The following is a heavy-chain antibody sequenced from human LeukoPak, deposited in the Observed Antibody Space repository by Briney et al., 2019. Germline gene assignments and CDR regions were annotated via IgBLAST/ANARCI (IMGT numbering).Heavy chain of an antibody. CDR3: ARDFGIYSFGLDY. J-gene: IGHJ4*02. Sequence: PSETLSLTCTVSGGSISSSSYYWGWIRQPPGKGLEWIGSIYYSGSTYYNPSLKNRVTISVDTSKNQFSLQLSSVTPADTAWYYCARDFGIYSFGLDYWGQGTLVTVSS. CDR1: GGSISSSSYY. D-gene: IGHD3-3*01. V-gene: IGHV4-39*02. CDR2: IYYSGST.